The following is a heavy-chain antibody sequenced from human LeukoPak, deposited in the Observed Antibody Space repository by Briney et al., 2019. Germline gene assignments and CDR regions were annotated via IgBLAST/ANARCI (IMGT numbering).Heavy chain of an antibody. CDR2: INPNSGGT. J-gene: IGHJ4*02. CDR3: ARGRGRGYSYGYLGY. Sequence: ASVKVSCKASLYTFTGYYMHWVRQAPGQGLEWMVWINPNSGGTNYAQKFQGRVTMTRDTSISTAYMELSRLRSDDTAVYYCARGRGRGYSYGYLGYWGQGTLVTVSS. D-gene: IGHD5-18*01. CDR1: LYTFTGYY. V-gene: IGHV1-2*02.